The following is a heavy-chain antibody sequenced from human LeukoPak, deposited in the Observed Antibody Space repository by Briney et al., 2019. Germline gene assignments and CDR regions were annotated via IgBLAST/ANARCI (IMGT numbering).Heavy chain of an antibody. J-gene: IGHJ5*02. V-gene: IGHV3-30-3*01. CDR1: GFTFSSYA. Sequence: GGSLRLSCAASGFTFSSYAMHWVRQAPGKGLEWVAVISYDGSNKYYADSVKGRFTISRDNSKNTLYLQMNSLRAEDTAVYYCARDLNDYGATNWFDPWGQGTLVTVSS. D-gene: IGHD4-17*01. CDR3: ARDLNDYGATNWFDP. CDR2: ISYDGSNK.